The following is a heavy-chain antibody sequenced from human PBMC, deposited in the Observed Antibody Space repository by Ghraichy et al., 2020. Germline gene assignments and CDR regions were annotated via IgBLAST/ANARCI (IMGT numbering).Heavy chain of an antibody. CDR2: IRYDGSNK. D-gene: IGHD4-17*01. CDR1: GFTFSSYG. Sequence: GGSLRLSCAASGFTFSSYGMHWVRQAPGKGLEWVAFIRYDGSNKYYADSVKGRFTISRDNSKNTLYLQMNSLRAEDTAVYYCAKGIHDYGDYFGMRWREGSPGSDYGMDVWGQGTTVTVSS. V-gene: IGHV3-30*02. J-gene: IGHJ6*02. CDR3: AKGIHDYGDYFGMRWREGSPGSDYGMDV.